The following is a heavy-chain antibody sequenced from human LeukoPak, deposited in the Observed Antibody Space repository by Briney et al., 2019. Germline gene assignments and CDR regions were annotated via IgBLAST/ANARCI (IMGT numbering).Heavy chain of an antibody. Sequence: GGSLRLSCTASEVTHGDYPLTWVRRAPGKGMELVGFIRNRAYDGTTKYAASVRGRFTISRDDSKNIAYLQMNSLKIEDTAVYYCGYGSTGFFTLSYWGPGTLVTVSS. D-gene: IGHD3-22*01. V-gene: IGHV3-49*04. J-gene: IGHJ4*02. CDR2: IRNRAYDGTT. CDR3: GYGSTGFFTLSY. CDR1: EVTHGDYP.